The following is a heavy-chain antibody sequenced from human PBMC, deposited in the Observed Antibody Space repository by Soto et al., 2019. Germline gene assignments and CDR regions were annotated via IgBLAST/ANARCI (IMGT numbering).Heavy chain of an antibody. CDR2: ISGSGGST. Sequence: GGSLRLSCAASGFTFSSYAMSWVHQAPGKGLEWVSAISGSGGSTYYADSVKGRFTISRDNSKNTLYLQMNSLRAEDTAVYYCAKDKDYVWGSYRSPGGAFDIWGQGTMVTVSS. CDR3: AKDKDYVWGSYRSPGGAFDI. D-gene: IGHD3-16*02. CDR1: GFTFSSYA. J-gene: IGHJ3*02. V-gene: IGHV3-23*01.